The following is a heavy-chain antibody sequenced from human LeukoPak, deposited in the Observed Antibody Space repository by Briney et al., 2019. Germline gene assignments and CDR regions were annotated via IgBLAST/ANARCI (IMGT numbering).Heavy chain of an antibody. CDR1: GYTFTGYY. Sequence: ASVTVSCKASGYTFTGYYMHWVRQAPGQGLEWMGWINPNSGGTNYAQKFQGRVTMTRDTSISTAYMELSRLRSDDTAVYYCAREQPVASITIFGVVREEGMDVWGQGTTVTVSS. J-gene: IGHJ6*02. D-gene: IGHD3-3*01. CDR2: INPNSGGT. CDR3: AREQPVASITIFGVVREEGMDV. V-gene: IGHV1-2*02.